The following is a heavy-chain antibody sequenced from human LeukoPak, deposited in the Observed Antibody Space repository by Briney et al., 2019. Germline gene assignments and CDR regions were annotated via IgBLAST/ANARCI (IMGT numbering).Heavy chain of an antibody. CDR2: IIGSGDST. CDR3: AKRSSAWFFDY. Sequence: PGGSLRLSCAASGFTFSSYAMSWVRQAPGKGLEWVSVIIGSGDSTYYADSVKGRFTISRDNSKSTLYLQMHSLRAEDTAVYYCAKRSSAWFFDYWGQGTLVTVSS. D-gene: IGHD6-19*01. CDR1: GFTFSSYA. V-gene: IGHV3-23*01. J-gene: IGHJ4*02.